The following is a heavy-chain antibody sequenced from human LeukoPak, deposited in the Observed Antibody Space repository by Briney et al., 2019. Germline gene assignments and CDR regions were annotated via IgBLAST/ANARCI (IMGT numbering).Heavy chain of an antibody. CDR2: ITTYNGNT. CDR3: ARLIEYRTSSRVFDI. Sequence: AAVKVSCKASGYSLTTYGITWVRQAPGRGLEWMGWITTYNGNTNYARKLQGRVTMTTDTSTNTAYMELGSLRPDDTAVYYCARLIEYRTSSRVFDIWGQGTMVTVSS. V-gene: IGHV1-18*01. J-gene: IGHJ3*02. D-gene: IGHD6-6*01. CDR1: GYSLTTYG.